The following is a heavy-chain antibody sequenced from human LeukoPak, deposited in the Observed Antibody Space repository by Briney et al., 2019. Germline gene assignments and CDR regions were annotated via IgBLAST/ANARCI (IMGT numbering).Heavy chain of an antibody. CDR3: ARARLVRGPVTPLYYFDY. CDR2: MNPNSANT. J-gene: IGHJ4*02. CDR1: GYTFTTYD. Sequence: ASVKVSCKASGYTFTTYDINWVRQATGQGLEWMGWMNPNSANTGYAQKFQGRVTITRNISISTAYMELNSLRSDDTAVYYCARARLVRGPVTPLYYFDYWGQGVLVTVSS. D-gene: IGHD2-8*02. V-gene: IGHV1-8*03.